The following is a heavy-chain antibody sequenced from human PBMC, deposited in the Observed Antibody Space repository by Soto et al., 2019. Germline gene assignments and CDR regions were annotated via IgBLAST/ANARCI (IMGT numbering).Heavy chain of an antibody. CDR1: GGTFSSYA. CDR3: EREPTYYYDSSGYPLFQH. V-gene: IGHV1-69*01. J-gene: IGHJ1*01. Sequence: QVQLVQSGAEVKKPGSSVKVSCKASGGTFSSYAISWVRQAPGQGLEWMGGIIPIFGTANYAQKFQGRVTITADESTSTAYMELSSLRSEDTAVYYCEREPTYYYDSSGYPLFQHWGQGTLVTVSS. CDR2: IIPIFGTA. D-gene: IGHD3-22*01.